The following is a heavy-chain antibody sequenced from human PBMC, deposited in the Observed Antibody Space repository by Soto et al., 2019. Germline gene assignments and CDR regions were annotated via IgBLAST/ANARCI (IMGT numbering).Heavy chain of an antibody. D-gene: IGHD3-22*01. J-gene: IGHJ4*02. V-gene: IGHV3-23*01. Sequence: GGSLRLSCAASGFTFSSYAMSWVRQAPGKGLEWVSAISGSGGSTYYADSVKGRFTISRDNSKNTLYLQMNSLRAEDTAVYYCAVPYYYDSSGYYFDYWGQGTLVTVSS. CDR1: GFTFSSYA. CDR2: ISGSGGST. CDR3: AVPYYYDSSGYYFDY.